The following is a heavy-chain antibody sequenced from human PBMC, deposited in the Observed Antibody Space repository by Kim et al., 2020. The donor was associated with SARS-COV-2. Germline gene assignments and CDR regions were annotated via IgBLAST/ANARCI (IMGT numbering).Heavy chain of an antibody. J-gene: IGHJ4*02. CDR3: ARGPRNYYVAAFDY. V-gene: IGHV4-34*01. Sequence: NPSLKSRVTISVDTSKNQFSLKLSSVTAADTAVYYCARGPRNYYVAAFDYWGQGTLVTVSS. D-gene: IGHD3-10*02.